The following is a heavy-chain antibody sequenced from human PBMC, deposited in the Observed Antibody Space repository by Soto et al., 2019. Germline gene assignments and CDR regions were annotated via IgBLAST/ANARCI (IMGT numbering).Heavy chain of an antibody. CDR3: ARAGMVMNWFDP. Sequence: EVQLVESGGGLVQPGGSLRLSCAASGFTFSGYSMNWVRQAPGKGLEWVSYISSSTIFYAYSVKGRFTISSDNAKNSLYLQMNSLRDEDTAVYYCARAGMVMNWFDPWGQGTLVTVSS. CDR1: GFTFSGYS. V-gene: IGHV3-48*02. CDR2: ISSSTI. J-gene: IGHJ5*02. D-gene: IGHD2-8*01.